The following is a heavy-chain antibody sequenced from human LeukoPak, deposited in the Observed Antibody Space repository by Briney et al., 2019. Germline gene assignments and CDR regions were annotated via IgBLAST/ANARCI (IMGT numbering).Heavy chain of an antibody. CDR1: GGSISSYY. CDR3: ARGRGYSYGSAYYYYGMDV. Sequence: PSETLSLTCTVSGGSISSYYWSWIRQPPGKGLEWIGYIYYSGSTNYNPSLKSRVTISVDTSKNQFSLKLSSVTAADTAVYYCARGRGYSYGSAYYYYGMDVWGQGTTVTVSS. V-gene: IGHV4-59*12. CDR2: IYYSGST. D-gene: IGHD5-18*01. J-gene: IGHJ6*02.